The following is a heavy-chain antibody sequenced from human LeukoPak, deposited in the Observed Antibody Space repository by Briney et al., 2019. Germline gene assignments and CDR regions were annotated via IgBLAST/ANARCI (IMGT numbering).Heavy chain of an antibody. CDR3: ARVGGSTWDYYYYGMDV. Sequence: ASVKVSCKASGGTFSSHAMHWVRQAPGQRLEWMGWINAGNGSTKYSQKFQGRVTITRDTSASTVYMELSSLRSEDTAVYYCARVGGSTWDYYYYGMDVWGQGTTVTVSS. CDR2: INAGNGST. V-gene: IGHV1-3*01. D-gene: IGHD2/OR15-2a*01. CDR1: GGTFSSHA. J-gene: IGHJ6*02.